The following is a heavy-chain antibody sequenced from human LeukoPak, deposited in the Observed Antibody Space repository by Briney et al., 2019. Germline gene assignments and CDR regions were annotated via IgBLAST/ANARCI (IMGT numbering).Heavy chain of an antibody. CDR1: GNSISSGDNY. CDR3: ARTTTTGTTAFDY. Sequence: SQTLSLTCTVSGNSISSGDNYWSWIRQPAGKGLEWIGRIYTSGSTNYNPSLKSRVTISADTSKNLFSLNLTSVTAADTAVYYCARTTTTGTTAFDYWGQGTLVTVSS. J-gene: IGHJ4*02. V-gene: IGHV4-61*02. CDR2: IYTSGST. D-gene: IGHD1-1*01.